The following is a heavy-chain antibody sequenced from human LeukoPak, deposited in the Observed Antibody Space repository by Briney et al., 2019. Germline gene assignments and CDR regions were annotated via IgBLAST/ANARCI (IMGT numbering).Heavy chain of an antibody. D-gene: IGHD6-19*01. CDR1: GFTFSIYA. CDR3: AKRPGSSGWYYFDY. Sequence: GGSLRLSCAASGFTFSIYAMSWVRQAPGKGLEWVPGISGTTDSTNYADSVKGRFTISRDNSKNTLYLQMNSLRVEDTAVYYCAKRPGSSGWYYFDYWGQGTLVTVSS. CDR2: ISGTTDST. V-gene: IGHV3-23*01. J-gene: IGHJ4*02.